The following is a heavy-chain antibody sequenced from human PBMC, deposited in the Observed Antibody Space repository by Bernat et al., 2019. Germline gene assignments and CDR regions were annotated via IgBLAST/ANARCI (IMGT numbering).Heavy chain of an antibody. J-gene: IGHJ4*02. V-gene: IGHV4-59*01. Sequence: QVQLQESGPGLVKPSETLSLTCTVSGGSISSYYWSWIRQPPGKGLEWIGYIYYSGSTNYNPSLKSRVTISVDTSKNQFSLKLSSVTAADTAVYYCARGGSRQQLVRDIYFDYWGQGTLVTVSS. CDR2: IYYSGST. CDR3: ARGGSRQQLVRDIYFDY. CDR1: GGSISSYY. D-gene: IGHD6-13*01.